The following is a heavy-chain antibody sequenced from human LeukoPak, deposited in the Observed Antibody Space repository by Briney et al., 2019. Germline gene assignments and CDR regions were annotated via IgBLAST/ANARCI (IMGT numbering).Heavy chain of an antibody. CDR1: GFTFDDYA. CDR3: AKDDYDIMTGSGGFDY. D-gene: IGHD3-9*01. Sequence: GGSLRLSCAASGFTFDDYAMHWVRQAPGKGLEWVSGISWNSGSIGYADSVKGRFTISRDNAKNPLYLQMNSLRAEDTALYYCAKDDYDIMTGSGGFDYWGQGTLFTVSP. V-gene: IGHV3-9*01. J-gene: IGHJ4*02. CDR2: ISWNSGSI.